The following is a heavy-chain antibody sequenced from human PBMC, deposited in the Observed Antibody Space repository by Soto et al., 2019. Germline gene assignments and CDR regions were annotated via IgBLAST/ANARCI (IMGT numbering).Heavy chain of an antibody. CDR3: ARAPNWNHEVVFAFDI. CDR2: IYYSGST. D-gene: IGHD1-1*01. V-gene: IGHV4-31*03. CDR1: GGSISSGGYY. J-gene: IGHJ3*02. Sequence: QVQLQESGPGLVKPSQTLSLTCTVSGGSISSGGYYWSWIRQHPGKGLEWIGYIYYSGSTYYNPSLKSRVTISVDTSKNQFSLKLSSVTAADTAVYYCARAPNWNHEVVFAFDIWGQGTMVTVSS.